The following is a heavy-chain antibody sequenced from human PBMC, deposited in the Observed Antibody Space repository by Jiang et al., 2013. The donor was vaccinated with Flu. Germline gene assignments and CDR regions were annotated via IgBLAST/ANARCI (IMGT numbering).Heavy chain of an antibody. V-gene: IGHV3-30*17. Sequence: VQLVESGGGVVQPGRSLRLSCAASGFTFSTSTMHWVRQAPGKGLEWVAVLSQDGNTKYYADSVKGRFTISRDKSKNTVFLQMASLRPEDTALYYCARDLAGVHYYYYGMDVWGNGT. D-gene: IGHD2-8*01. J-gene: IGHJ6*04. CDR2: LSQDGNTK. CDR1: GFTFSTST. CDR3: ARDLAGVHYYYYGMDV.